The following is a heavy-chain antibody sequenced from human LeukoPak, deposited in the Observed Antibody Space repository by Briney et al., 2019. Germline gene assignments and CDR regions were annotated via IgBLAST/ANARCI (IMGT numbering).Heavy chain of an antibody. CDR2: ISYDGSNI. CDR1: AFTFSGYA. V-gene: IGHV3-30*18. J-gene: IGHJ4*02. Sequence: PGGSLRHPCAASAFTFSGYAMHWVRQAPGQGLEWVAVISYDGSNIHYADSVKGRFTISRDNSKNTLYLQMNSLRAEDTAMYYCAKDRGFGVFFQPYFDYWGQGTLVTVSS. D-gene: IGHD3-10*01. CDR3: AKDRGFGVFFQPYFDY.